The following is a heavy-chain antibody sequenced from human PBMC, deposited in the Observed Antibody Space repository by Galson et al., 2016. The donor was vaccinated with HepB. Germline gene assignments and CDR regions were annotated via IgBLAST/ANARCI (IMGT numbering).Heavy chain of an antibody. CDR3: VQGSTAPAV. V-gene: IGHV3-23*01. J-gene: IGHJ1*01. D-gene: IGHD2-2*01. CDR2: ISRSGDSA. Sequence: EVVSSISRSGDSADYADSVKGRFTISRDNSKNTLSLQMNSLTADDTAIYYCVQGSTAPAVWGQGTLVTVSS.